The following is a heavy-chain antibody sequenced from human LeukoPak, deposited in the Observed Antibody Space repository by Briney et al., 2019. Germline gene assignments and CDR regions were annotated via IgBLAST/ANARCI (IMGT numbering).Heavy chain of an antibody. CDR2: ISTTGTT. CDR3: ARGVTAAGPYWYFDL. J-gene: IGHJ2*01. CDR1: GGSIRSGSYF. D-gene: IGHD6-13*01. V-gene: IGHV4-61*02. Sequence: SGTLSLTCTVSGGSIRSGSYFWSWIRPHAGTGLELVGRISTTGTTKSNPSLKSRATIFMDTSKNQVSLKVSSLSAADTAVYYCARGVTAAGPYWYFDLWRRGTLVSVCS.